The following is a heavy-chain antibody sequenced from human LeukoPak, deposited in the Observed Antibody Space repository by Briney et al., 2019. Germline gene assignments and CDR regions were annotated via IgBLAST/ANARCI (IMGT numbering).Heavy chain of an antibody. J-gene: IGHJ5*02. V-gene: IGHV3-7*03. CDR2: IRQDGSEK. CDR3: ARDGGSSWYPDSNWFDP. D-gene: IGHD6-13*01. CDR1: GFTFSSYW. Sequence: GGSLRLSCAASGFTFSSYWMSWVRQAPGKGLEWVANIRQDGSEKWYVDSVKGRFTISRDNAKNSLYLQMNSLRAEDTAVYYCARDGGSSWYPDSNWFDPWGQGTLVTVSS.